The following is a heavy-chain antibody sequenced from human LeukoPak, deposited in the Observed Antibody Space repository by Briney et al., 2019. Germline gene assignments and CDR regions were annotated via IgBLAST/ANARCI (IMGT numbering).Heavy chain of an antibody. J-gene: IGHJ3*02. D-gene: IGHD6-19*01. V-gene: IGHV4-59*08. CDR2: IYYSGST. Sequence: SETLSLTCTVSGGSISSYYWSWIRQPPGKGLEWIGYIYYSGSTNYNPSLKSRVTISVDTSKNQFSLKLSSVTAADTAVYHCARSGIAVAGTMILDAFDIWGQGTMVTVSS. CDR3: ARSGIAVAGTMILDAFDI. CDR1: GGSISSYY.